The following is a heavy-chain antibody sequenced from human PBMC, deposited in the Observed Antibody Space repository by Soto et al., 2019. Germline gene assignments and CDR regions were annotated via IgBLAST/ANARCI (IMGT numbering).Heavy chain of an antibody. J-gene: IGHJ5*02. CDR3: ARSPSIAARLNFDP. CDR2: IYHSGST. V-gene: IGHV4-4*02. CDR1: GGPIRSSTW. Sequence: QVQLQESAPGLVKPSGTLPLTCAVSGGPIRSSTWWSWLRKPQGKGREWIGEIYHSGSTNYNRSLKSRVTISVDKSKSQFSLKLSSVTAADTAVYYCARSPSIAARLNFDPWGQGTLVTVSS. D-gene: IGHD6-6*01.